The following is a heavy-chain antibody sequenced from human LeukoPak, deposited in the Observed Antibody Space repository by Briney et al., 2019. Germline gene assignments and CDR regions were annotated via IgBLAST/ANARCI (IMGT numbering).Heavy chain of an antibody. J-gene: IGHJ4*02. CDR1: GYTFTGYY. CDR2: INPNSGGT. V-gene: IGHV1-2*02. CDR3: ASVIVRAINYFDY. Sequence: ASVKVSCKASGYTFTGYYMHWVRQAPGQGLEWMGWINPNSGGTNYAQKFQGRVTMTRDTSISTAYMELSRLRSDDTAVYYCASVIVRAINYFDYWGQGTLVTVSS. D-gene: IGHD1-26*01.